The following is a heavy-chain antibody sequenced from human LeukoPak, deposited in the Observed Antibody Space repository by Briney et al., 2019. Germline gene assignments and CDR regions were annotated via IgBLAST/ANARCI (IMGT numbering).Heavy chain of an antibody. CDR3: ARGPPTMVVTLGFDY. CDR2: IYYSGST. CDR1: GGSISSYY. V-gene: IGHV4-59*01. D-gene: IGHD4-23*01. Sequence: KPSETLSLTCTVSGGSISSYYWSWIRQPPGKGLEWIGYIYYSGSTNYNPSLKSRVTISVDTSKNQFSLKLSSVTAADTAVYYCARGPPTMVVTLGFDYWGQGTLVTVSS. J-gene: IGHJ4*02.